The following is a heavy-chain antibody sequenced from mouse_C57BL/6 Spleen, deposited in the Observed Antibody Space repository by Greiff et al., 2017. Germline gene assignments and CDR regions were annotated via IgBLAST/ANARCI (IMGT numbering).Heavy chain of an antibody. J-gene: IGHJ4*01. V-gene: IGHV14-3*01. CDR3: ARRTVAPWDY. D-gene: IGHD1-3*01. CDR1: GFNIKNTY. Sequence: VQLQQSVAELVRPGASVTLSCTASGFNIKNTYMHWVKQRPEQGLEWIGRIVPANGNNKYAPKFQGKGTITADTSSNTAYLQLSILTSEDTAVYYCARRTVAPWDYWGQGTSVTVSS. CDR2: IVPANGNN.